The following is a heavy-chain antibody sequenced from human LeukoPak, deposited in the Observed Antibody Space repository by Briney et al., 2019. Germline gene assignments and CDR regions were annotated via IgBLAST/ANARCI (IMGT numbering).Heavy chain of an antibody. CDR3: ARGYKWLRNYYYYYYMDV. J-gene: IGHJ6*03. D-gene: IGHD1-20*01. Sequence: ASVKVSCKASGGTFSSYAISWVRQAPGQGLEWMGGIIPIFGTANYAQKFQGRVTMTTDTSTSTAYMELRSLRSDDTAVYYCARGYKWLRNYYYYYYMDVWGKGTTVTISS. CDR2: IIPIFGTA. CDR1: GGTFSSYA. V-gene: IGHV1-69*05.